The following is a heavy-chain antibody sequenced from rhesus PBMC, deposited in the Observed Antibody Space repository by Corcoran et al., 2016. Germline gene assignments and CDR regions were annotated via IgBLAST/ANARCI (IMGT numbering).Heavy chain of an antibody. V-gene: IGHV4-173*01. CDR1: GGSISRNW. Sequence: QLQLQESGPGLVKPSETLSLTCPVPGGSISRNWWSWIRQPPGKGLEWIGRISGSGGSTSYNPSLKSRVTISTDTSKNQLSLKLISVTAADTAVYYCARDRGTTYWGQGVLVTVSS. J-gene: IGHJ4*01. D-gene: IGHD1-14*01. CDR3: ARDRGTTY. CDR2: ISGSGGST.